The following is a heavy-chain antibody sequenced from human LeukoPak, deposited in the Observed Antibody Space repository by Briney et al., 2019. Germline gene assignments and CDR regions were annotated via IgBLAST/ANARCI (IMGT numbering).Heavy chain of an antibody. CDR1: GGSFIGYH. CDR3: ARDPTTEEAVPYYFDD. Sequence: LETLSLTCAVSGGSFIGYHWNWIRQSPGKGLEWIAEINHRGGTNYNPSLKSRVTISIDTSKNQFSLNLKSVTAADTAVYYCARDPTTEEAVPYYFDDWGQGTLVTVSS. V-gene: IGHV4-34*01. CDR2: INHRGGT. J-gene: IGHJ4*02. D-gene: IGHD4-17*01.